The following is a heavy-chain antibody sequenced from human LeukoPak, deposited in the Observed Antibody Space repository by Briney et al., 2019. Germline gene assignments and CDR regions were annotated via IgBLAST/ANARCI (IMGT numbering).Heavy chain of an antibody. J-gene: IGHJ4*02. CDR2: ISPSGTVI. Sequence: TGRSLRLSCSAAGFTFTVHYMSSASHAPGNGLGWLSYISPSGTVIYYGDTVKGRFTISSDNAKKSLCLQMNRLRAEDTAVYYCAGDYNCWGQGTLVTVSS. CDR1: GFTFTVHY. D-gene: IGHD3-10*01. V-gene: IGHV3-11*01. CDR3: AGDYNC.